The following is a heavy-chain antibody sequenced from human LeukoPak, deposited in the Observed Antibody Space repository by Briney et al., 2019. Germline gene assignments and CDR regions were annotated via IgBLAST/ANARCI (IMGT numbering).Heavy chain of an antibody. CDR3: AREGYSYGYQSSS. D-gene: IGHD5-18*01. Sequence: SVKVSCKASGYTFTSYDINWVRQAPGQGLEWMGRIIPILGIASYAQKFQGRVTITADKSTSTAYMELSSLRSEDTAVYYCAREGYSYGYQSSSWGQGTLVTVSS. J-gene: IGHJ5*02. CDR2: IIPILGIA. CDR1: GYTFTSYD. V-gene: IGHV1-69*04.